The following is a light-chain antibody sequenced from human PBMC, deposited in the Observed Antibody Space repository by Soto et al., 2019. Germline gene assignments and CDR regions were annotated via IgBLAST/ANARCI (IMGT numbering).Light chain of an antibody. CDR3: QHYSNWPPWT. Sequence: EIVMTQSPATLSVSPGERANLSCRASQSVSSNLAWYQQKPGQAPRLLIYGASTRAAGIPARFSGSGSGTESALTIRSLQSEDFAVYYCQHYSNWPPWTFGQGNKLEIK. J-gene: IGKJ1*01. V-gene: IGKV3-15*01. CDR2: GAS. CDR1: QSVSSN.